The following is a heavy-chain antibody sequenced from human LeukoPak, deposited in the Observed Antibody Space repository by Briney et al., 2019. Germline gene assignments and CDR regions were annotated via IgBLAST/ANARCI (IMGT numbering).Heavy chain of an antibody. CDR1: GFTFSSYG. Sequence: PGGSLRLSCAASGFTFSSYGMHWVRQAPGKGLEYVSSISSDGGSTYYANSVKGRFTISRDSSRNTLYLQMGSLRAEDMAVYYCARGAWTTVVTPLGYWGQGTLVTVSS. D-gene: IGHD4-23*01. CDR2: ISSDGGST. J-gene: IGHJ4*02. CDR3: ARGAWTTVVTPLGY. V-gene: IGHV3-64*01.